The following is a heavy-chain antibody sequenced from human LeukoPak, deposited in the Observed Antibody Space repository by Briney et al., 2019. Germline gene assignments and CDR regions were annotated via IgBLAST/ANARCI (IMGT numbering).Heavy chain of an antibody. Sequence: GGSLRLSCAASGFTFSSYSMNWVRQAPGKGLEWVSSIGSSSSYIYYADSVKGRFTISRDNAKNSLYLQMNSLRAEDTAVYYCAGVSHTSSWYYFDYWGQGTLVTVSS. CDR1: GFTFSSYS. D-gene: IGHD6-13*01. J-gene: IGHJ4*02. CDR2: IGSSSSYI. CDR3: AGVSHTSSWYYFDY. V-gene: IGHV3-21*01.